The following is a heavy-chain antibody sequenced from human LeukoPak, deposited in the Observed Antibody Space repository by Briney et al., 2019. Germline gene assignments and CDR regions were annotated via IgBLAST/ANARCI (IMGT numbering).Heavy chain of an antibody. CDR3: ARDRELGY. CDR1: GGSISNYY. CDR2: VYHSGST. Sequence: SETLSLTCTVSGGSISNYYWSWIRQPPGKGLEWIGYVYHSGSTNYNPSLKSRVTISVDTSKNQFPLKLYSVTAADTAVYYCARDRELGYWGQGTLVTVSS. D-gene: IGHD1-26*01. J-gene: IGHJ4*02. V-gene: IGHV4-59*01.